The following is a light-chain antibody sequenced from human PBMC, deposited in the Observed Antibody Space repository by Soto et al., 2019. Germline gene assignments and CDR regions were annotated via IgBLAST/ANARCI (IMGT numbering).Light chain of an antibody. CDR2: AAS. J-gene: IGKJ1*01. CDR1: QAISNY. Sequence: DIQMTQSPSSLSAYVGDRVTITCRASQAISNYLAWYQQKPGKVPKLLIYAASTLQSGVPSRFSGSGSGTDFTLTISSLQPEDVATYYCQQYNHWWTFGQGTKVEIK. V-gene: IGKV1-27*01. CDR3: QQYNHWWT.